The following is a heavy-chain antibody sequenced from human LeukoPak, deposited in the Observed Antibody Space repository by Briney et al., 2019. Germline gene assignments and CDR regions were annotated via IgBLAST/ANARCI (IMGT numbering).Heavy chain of an antibody. J-gene: IGHJ4*02. CDR3: AREGYYGSGFYFDY. V-gene: IGHV4-59*01. CDR1: GGSINNYY. CDR2: IYYGGST. Sequence: SETLSLTCAVSGGSINNYYWTWIRQPPGRGLEWIGYIYYGGSTNYNPSLKSRVTMSVDTSKNQFSLKLSSVTAADTAVYYCAREGYYGSGFYFDYWGQGTLVTVSS. D-gene: IGHD3-10*01.